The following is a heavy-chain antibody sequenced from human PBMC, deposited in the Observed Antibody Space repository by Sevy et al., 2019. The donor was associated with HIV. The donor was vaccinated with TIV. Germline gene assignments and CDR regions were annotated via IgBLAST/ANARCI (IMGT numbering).Heavy chain of an antibody. CDR2: ISNNGDRT. D-gene: IGHD4-4*01. Sequence: GSLRLSCAASGFTFSNYAMNWVRQAPGKGLESISSISNNGDRTYYIDSVRGRFTISRDNSKNMLYLQMYGLRAEDAATYYCAKVLSVTFSYWYGLDVWGQGTTVTVSS. CDR3: AKVLSVTFSYWYGLDV. CDR1: GFTFSNYA. J-gene: IGHJ6*02. V-gene: IGHV3-23*01.